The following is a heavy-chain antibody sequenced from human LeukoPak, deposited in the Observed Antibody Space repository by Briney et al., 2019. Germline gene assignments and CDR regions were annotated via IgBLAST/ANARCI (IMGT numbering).Heavy chain of an antibody. Sequence: GGTLRLSCAASGFTSSSYGMSWVRQAPGKGLEWVSYISSSGSTIYYADSVKGRFTISRDNAKNSLYLQMNSLRAEDTAVYYCAELGITMIGGVWGKGTTVTISS. CDR1: GFTSSSYG. J-gene: IGHJ6*04. V-gene: IGHV3-48*04. CDR2: ISSSGSTI. D-gene: IGHD3-10*02. CDR3: AELGITMIGGV.